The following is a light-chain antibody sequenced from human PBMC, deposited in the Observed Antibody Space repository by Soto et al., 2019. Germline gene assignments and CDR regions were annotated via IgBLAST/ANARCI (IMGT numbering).Light chain of an antibody. CDR3: SSYTTTNTLV. Sequence: QSALTQPASVSGSPGQSITISCTGTSTYVGDYKSISWYQQHPGKAPKLLIYDVTNRPSRVSNRFSGSKSANTASLTISGLQAEDEADYYCSSYTTTNTLVFGGGTKLTVL. CDR1: STYVGDYKS. J-gene: IGLJ2*01. CDR2: DVT. V-gene: IGLV2-14*01.